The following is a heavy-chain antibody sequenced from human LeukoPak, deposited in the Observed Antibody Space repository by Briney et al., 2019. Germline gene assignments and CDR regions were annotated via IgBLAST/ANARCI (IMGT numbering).Heavy chain of an antibody. V-gene: IGHV4-38-2*01. Sequence: SETLSLTCAVSGYSISSGYYWGWIRQPPGKGLEWIGSIYHSGSTYYNPSLKSRVTISVDTSKNQFSLKLTSMTAADTAVYYCARSIAMAGNDAFDIWGRGTMVTSLQ. J-gene: IGHJ3*02. CDR1: GYSISSGYY. CDR2: IYHSGST. CDR3: ARSIAMAGNDAFDI. D-gene: IGHD6-19*01.